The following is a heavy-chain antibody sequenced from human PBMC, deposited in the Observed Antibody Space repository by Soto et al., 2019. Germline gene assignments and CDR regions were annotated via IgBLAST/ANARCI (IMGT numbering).Heavy chain of an antibody. CDR2: IYYSGST. V-gene: IGHV4-39*01. D-gene: IGHD3-3*01. CDR1: GGSISSSSYY. J-gene: IGHJ4*02. CDR3: ARGLWSGYYTDY. Sequence: SETLSLTCTVSGGSISSSSYYWGWIRQPPGKGLEWIGSIYYSGSTYYNPSLKSRVTMSVDTSKSQFSLKLSSVTAADTAVYYCARGLWSGYYTDYWGQGTLVTVSS.